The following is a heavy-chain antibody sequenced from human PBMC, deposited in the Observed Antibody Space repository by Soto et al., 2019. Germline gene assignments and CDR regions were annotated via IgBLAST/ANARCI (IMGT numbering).Heavy chain of an antibody. D-gene: IGHD6-13*01. CDR2: IWYDGSNK. CDR1: GFTFSSYG. Sequence: PGGSLRLSCAASGFTFSSYGMHWVRQAPGKGLEWVAVIWYDGSNKYYADSVKGRFTISRDNSKNTLYLQMNSLRAEDTAVYYCARDAAPAAGTTTIPLNWFDPWGQGTLVTVSS. CDR3: ARDAAPAAGTTTIPLNWFDP. J-gene: IGHJ5*02. V-gene: IGHV3-33*01.